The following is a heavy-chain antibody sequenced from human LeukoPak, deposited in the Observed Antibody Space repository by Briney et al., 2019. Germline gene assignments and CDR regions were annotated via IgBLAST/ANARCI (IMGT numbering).Heavy chain of an antibody. D-gene: IGHD2-2*01. V-gene: IGHV4-34*01. J-gene: IGHJ6*03. CDR3: ARLVSIVVVPAAMIHYYYYYYMDV. Sequence: PSETLSLTCAVYGGSFSGYYWSWIRQPPGKGLEWIGEINHSGSTNYNPSLKSRVTISVDTSKNQFSLKLSSVTAADTAVYYCARLVSIVVVPAAMIHYYYYYYMDVWGKGTTVTISS. CDR2: INHSGST. CDR1: GGSFSGYY.